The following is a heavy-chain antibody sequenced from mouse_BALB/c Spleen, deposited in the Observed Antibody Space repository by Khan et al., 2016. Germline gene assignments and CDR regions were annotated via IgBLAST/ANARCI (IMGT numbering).Heavy chain of an antibody. CDR3: ARRYGSYGSSFFAY. D-gene: IGHD1-1*01. J-gene: IGHJ3*01. CDR1: GYTFTRYT. V-gene: IGHV1-4*01. CDR2: INPSSGYT. Sequence: VQLQESGAELARPGASVKMSCKASGYTFTRYTMYWVKQRPGQGLEWIGYINPSSGYTNYNQKFKDKATLTADKSSRTAYMQLSSLTSEDSAVYYCARRYGSYGSSFFAYWGQGTLVTVSA.